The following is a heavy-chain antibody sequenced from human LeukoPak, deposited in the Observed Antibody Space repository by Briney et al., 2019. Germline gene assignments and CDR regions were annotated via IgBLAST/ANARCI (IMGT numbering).Heavy chain of an antibody. D-gene: IGHD5-18*01. Sequence: SETLSLTCTVSGGSISSSSYYWGWIRQPPGKGLEWIGSIYYSGSTYYNPSLKSRVTISVDTSKNQFSLKLSSVTAADTAVYYCARDSDSYGREFDYWGQGTLVTVSS. J-gene: IGHJ4*02. CDR2: IYYSGST. V-gene: IGHV4-39*07. CDR3: ARDSDSYGREFDY. CDR1: GGSISSSSYY.